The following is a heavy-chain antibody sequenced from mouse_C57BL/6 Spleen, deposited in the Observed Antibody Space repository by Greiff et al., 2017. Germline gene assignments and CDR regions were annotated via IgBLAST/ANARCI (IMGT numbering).Heavy chain of an antibody. CDR3: AREDDPAWFAY. Sequence: VQLQQSGAELARPGASVKLSCKASGYTFTSYGISWVKQRTGQGLEWIGEIYPRSGNTYYNEKFKGKATLTADKSSSTAYMELRRLTSEDSAVYFCAREDDPAWFAYWGQGTLVTVSA. J-gene: IGHJ3*01. D-gene: IGHD2-3*01. CDR2: IYPRSGNT. V-gene: IGHV1-81*01. CDR1: GYTFTSYG.